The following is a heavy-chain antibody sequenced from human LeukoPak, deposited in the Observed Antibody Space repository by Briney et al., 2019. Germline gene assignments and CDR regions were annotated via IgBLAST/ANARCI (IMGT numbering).Heavy chain of an antibody. D-gene: IGHD7-27*01. CDR3: ARDRLGIQD. CDR2: IYTSGST. Sequence: SQTLSLTCTVSGGSISSGSYYWSWIRQPAGKGLEWIGRIYTSGSTNYNPSLKSRVTISVDTSKNQFSLKLSSVTAADTAVYYCARDRLGIQDWGQGTLVTVSS. J-gene: IGHJ1*01. CDR1: GGSISSGSYY. V-gene: IGHV4-61*02.